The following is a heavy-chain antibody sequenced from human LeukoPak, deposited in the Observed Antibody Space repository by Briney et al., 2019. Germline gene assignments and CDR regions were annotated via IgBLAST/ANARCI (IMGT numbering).Heavy chain of an antibody. Sequence: PSQTLSLTCSVSGASISSGDYYWSWIRQPPGKGLEWIGYIYYSGSTYYNPSLKSRVTISVDTSKNQFSLKLSSVTAADTAVYYCARATGGSGSYYSPLRYYFDYWGQGTLVTVSS. V-gene: IGHV4-30-4*01. D-gene: IGHD3-10*01. CDR3: ARATGGSGSYYSPLRYYFDY. CDR2: IYYSGST. CDR1: GASISSGDYY. J-gene: IGHJ4*02.